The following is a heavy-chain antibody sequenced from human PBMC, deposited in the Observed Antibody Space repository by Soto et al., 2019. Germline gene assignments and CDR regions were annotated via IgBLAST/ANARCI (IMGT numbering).Heavy chain of an antibody. CDR3: AAGDSSDTGDH. CDR2: TIPIIGTT. J-gene: IGHJ4*02. D-gene: IGHD5-18*01. Sequence: QVQLVQSGAEVKKPGSSVKVSCKASGDTLSTHGISWVRQAPGQGLEWMGGTIPIIGTTDYAEKFQGRVTITADESTTTSYRELSSRRPDDPAVYSCAAGDSSDTGDHGGQGTLFTVPS. CDR1: GDTLSTHG. V-gene: IGHV1-69*01.